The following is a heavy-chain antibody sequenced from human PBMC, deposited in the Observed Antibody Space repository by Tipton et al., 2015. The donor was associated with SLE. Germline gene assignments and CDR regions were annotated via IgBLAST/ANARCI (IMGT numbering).Heavy chain of an antibody. CDR3: ARVKWGGSFDI. D-gene: IGHD1-26*01. J-gene: IGHJ3*02. V-gene: IGHV4-39*07. CDR1: GGSISSSSYY. CDR2: IYYSGST. Sequence: LRLSCTVSGGSISSSSYYWGWIRQPPGKGLEWIGSIYYSGSTYYNPSLRSRVTISVDTSKNQLSLKLSSVTAADTALYYCARVKWGGSFDIWGQGTMVTVSS.